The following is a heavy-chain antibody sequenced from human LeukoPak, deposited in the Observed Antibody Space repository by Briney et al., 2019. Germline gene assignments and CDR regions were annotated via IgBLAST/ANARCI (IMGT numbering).Heavy chain of an antibody. J-gene: IGHJ4*02. CDR1: GFTFSSYE. D-gene: IGHD2-2*01. Sequence: GGSLRLSCAASGFTFSSYEMNWVRQAPGKGLEWVSYISSSGSTIYYADSVKGRFTISRDNAKNTLYLQMNSLRAEDTAVYYCAKEARSTSSWFDYWGQGTLVTVSS. V-gene: IGHV3-48*03. CDR3: AKEARSTSSWFDY. CDR2: ISSSGSTI.